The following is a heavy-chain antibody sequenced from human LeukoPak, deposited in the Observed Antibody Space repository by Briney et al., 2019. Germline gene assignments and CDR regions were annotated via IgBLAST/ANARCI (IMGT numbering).Heavy chain of an antibody. CDR3: ARQNPGPAPVKY. CDR2: IYHSGST. V-gene: IGHV4-34*01. CDR1: GGSFSGYY. Sequence: PSETLSLTCAVFGGSFSGYYWSWLRQPPGKGLEWIGEIYHSGSTNYNPSLKSRVTISVDTSKNQFSLKLSSVTAADTSVYYFARQNPGPAPVKYWGQGTLVTVSS. J-gene: IGHJ4*02.